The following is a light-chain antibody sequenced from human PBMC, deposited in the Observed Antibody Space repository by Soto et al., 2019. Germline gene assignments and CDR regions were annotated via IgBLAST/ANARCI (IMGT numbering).Light chain of an antibody. J-gene: IGKJ3*01. CDR3: QQLQRTPFT. Sequence: QLTQSPSSLSASVGDRVTITCRASQDVSRYLAWYQQKAGKAPKLLIYGASTLQSGVPSRFSGFGSGTEFTLTISSLQPGDFATYHCQQLQRTPFTFGPGTTVDV. CDR1: QDVSRY. V-gene: IGKV1-9*01. CDR2: GAS.